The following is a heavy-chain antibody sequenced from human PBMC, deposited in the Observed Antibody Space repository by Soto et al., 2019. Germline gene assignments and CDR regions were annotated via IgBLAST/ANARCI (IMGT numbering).Heavy chain of an antibody. V-gene: IGHV3-21*01. CDR3: AKESPIGSYAH. J-gene: IGHJ4*02. CDR1: GFTFSSYS. D-gene: IGHD3-16*01. Sequence: PGGSLRLSCAASGFTSGFTFSSYSMSWVRQAPGKGLEWVSSISSSSSYIYYADSVKGRFTISRDNTNNSLYLQMNSLRVADTAVYYCAKESPIGSYAHWGQGTRVTSPQ. CDR2: ISSSSSYI.